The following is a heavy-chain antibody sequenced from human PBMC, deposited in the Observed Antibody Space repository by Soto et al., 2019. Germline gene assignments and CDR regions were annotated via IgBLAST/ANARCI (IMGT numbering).Heavy chain of an antibody. J-gene: IGHJ4*02. D-gene: IGHD6-13*01. CDR2: IYYSGST. CDR1: GGSISSGDYY. CDR3: AGVILGSSWPYYFDY. V-gene: IGHV4-30-4*01. Sequence: SETLSLTCTVSGGSISSGDYYWSWIRQPPGKGLEWIGYIYYSGSTYYNPSLKSRVTISVDTSKNQFSLKLSSVTAADTAVYYCAGVILGSSWPYYFDYWGQGTLVTVSS.